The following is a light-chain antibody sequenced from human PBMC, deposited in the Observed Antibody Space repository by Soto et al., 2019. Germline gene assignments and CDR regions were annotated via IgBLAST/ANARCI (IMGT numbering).Light chain of an antibody. CDR3: ETWDSNMGL. CDR2: LEGSGSY. J-gene: IGLJ2*01. Sequence: QSVLTQSSSASVSRGSSVKRTCTLSSGHSSYIIAWHQQQPGKAPRYLMKLEGSGSYNKGSGVPDRFSGSSSGADRYLTISNLQSEDEADYYCETWDSNMGLFGGGTNLTVL. CDR1: SGHSSYI. V-gene: IGLV4-60*03.